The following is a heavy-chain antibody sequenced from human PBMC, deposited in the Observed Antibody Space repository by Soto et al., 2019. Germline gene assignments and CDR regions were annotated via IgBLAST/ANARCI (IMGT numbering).Heavy chain of an antibody. J-gene: IGHJ4*02. D-gene: IGHD3-10*01. Sequence: SETLSLTCTASGGSISSSSYYWGWIRQPPGKGLEWIGSIYYSGSTYYNPSLKSRVTISVDTSKNQFSLKLSSVTAADTAVYYCATLWFGEGNYWGQGTLVTVSS. CDR3: ATLWFGEGNY. V-gene: IGHV4-39*01. CDR2: IYYSGST. CDR1: GGSISSSSYY.